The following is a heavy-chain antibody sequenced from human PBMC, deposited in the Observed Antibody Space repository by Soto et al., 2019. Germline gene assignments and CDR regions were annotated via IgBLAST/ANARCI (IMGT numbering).Heavy chain of an antibody. CDR3: ASDCSSTSCKPSDYYYGMDV. J-gene: IGHJ6*02. Sequence: QVQLVQSGAEVKKPGSSVKVSCKASGGTFSSYAISWVRQAPGQGLEWMGGIIPIFGTANYAQKFQGRVTITADKSTSTAYTELSSLRSEDTAVYYCASDCSSTSCKPSDYYYGMDVWGQGTTVTVSS. V-gene: IGHV1-69*06. CDR1: GGTFSSYA. CDR2: IIPIFGTA. D-gene: IGHD2-2*01.